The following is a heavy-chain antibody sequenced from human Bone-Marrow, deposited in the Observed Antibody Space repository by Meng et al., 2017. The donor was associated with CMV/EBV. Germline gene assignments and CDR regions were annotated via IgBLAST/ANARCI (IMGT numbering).Heavy chain of an antibody. D-gene: IGHD1-26*01. V-gene: IGHV3-74*01. J-gene: IGHJ6*02. Sequence: GESLKISCAASGFTFSSYWMHWVRQAPGKGLVWVSRINSDGSSTSYADSVKGRFTISRDNAKNTLYLQMNSLRAEDTAVYYCARRAGEVGATFYYYYGMDVWGRGTTVTVSS. CDR1: GFTFSSYW. CDR3: ARRAGEVGATFYYYYGMDV. CDR2: INSDGSST.